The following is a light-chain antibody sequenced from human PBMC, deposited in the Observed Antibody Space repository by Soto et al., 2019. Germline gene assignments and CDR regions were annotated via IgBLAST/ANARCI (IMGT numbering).Light chain of an antibody. CDR1: SSNIGAGYD. V-gene: IGLV1-40*01. Sequence: QSVLTQSPSVSGAPGQRVTISCTGSSSNIGAGYDVHWYQKLPGTAPKLLIYFNTNRPSGVPDRFSGSKSGTSASLAITGLRTEDEADYYCQSYDSSLGVVFGGGTKLTV. CDR2: FNT. CDR3: QSYDSSLGVV. J-gene: IGLJ2*01.